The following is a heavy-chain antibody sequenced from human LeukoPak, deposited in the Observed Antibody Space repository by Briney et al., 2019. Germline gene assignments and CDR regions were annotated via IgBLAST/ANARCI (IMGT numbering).Heavy chain of an antibody. J-gene: IGHJ4*02. V-gene: IGHV3-11*01. CDR3: ARSFSAQLVPYFDY. CDR1: GFTFSDYY. Sequence: GGSLRLSCAASGFTFSDYYMSWIRQAPGKGLEWVSYISSSGSTIYYADSVKGRFTISRDNAKNSLYLQMNSLRAEDTAVYYCARSFSAQLVPYFDYWGQGTLVTVSS. CDR2: ISSSGSTI. D-gene: IGHD6-13*01.